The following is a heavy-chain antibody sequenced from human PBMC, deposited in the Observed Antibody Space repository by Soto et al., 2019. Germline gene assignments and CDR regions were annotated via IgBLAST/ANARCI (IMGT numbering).Heavy chain of an antibody. CDR2: IKSKTDGGTT. CDR3: TTGVRLPYYYDSSGYYLEYFQH. V-gene: IGHV3-15*07. CDR1: GFTFSNAW. Sequence: GGSLRLSCAASGFTFSNAWMNWVRQAPGKGLEWVGRIKSKTDGGTTDYAAPVKGRFTISREDSKNTLYLQMNSLKTEDTAVYYCTTGVRLPYYYDSSGYYLEYFQHWGQGTLVTVSS. D-gene: IGHD3-22*01. J-gene: IGHJ1*01.